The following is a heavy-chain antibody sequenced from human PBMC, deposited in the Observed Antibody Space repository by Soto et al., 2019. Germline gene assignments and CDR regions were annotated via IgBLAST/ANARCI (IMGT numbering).Heavy chain of an antibody. Sequence: PGESLKISCKSSGYSFTSYWIGWVRQMPGKGLEWMGIIYPGDSDTRYSPSFQGQVTISADKSISTAYLQWSSLKASDTAMYYCASQEKSIAAPPLYYSFYLDDWLKGTTVTVSS. V-gene: IGHV5-51*01. CDR1: GYSFTSYW. D-gene: IGHD6-6*01. J-gene: IGHJ6*03. CDR2: IYPGDSDT. CDR3: ASQEKSIAAPPLYYSFYLDD.